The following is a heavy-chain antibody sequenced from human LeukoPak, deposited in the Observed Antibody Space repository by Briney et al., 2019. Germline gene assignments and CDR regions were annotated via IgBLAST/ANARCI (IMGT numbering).Heavy chain of an antibody. J-gene: IGHJ4*02. V-gene: IGHV3-74*01. D-gene: IGHD5-18*01. Sequence: PGGSLRLSCAASGFTFSSYWMHWVRQAPGKGLVWVSRINSDGSSTSYADSVKGRFTISRDNAKNTLYLQMNSLRAEDTAVYYCARSAMVTSRYLYYFDYWGQGTLVTVSS. CDR1: GFTFSSYW. CDR2: INSDGSST. CDR3: ARSAMVTSRYLYYFDY.